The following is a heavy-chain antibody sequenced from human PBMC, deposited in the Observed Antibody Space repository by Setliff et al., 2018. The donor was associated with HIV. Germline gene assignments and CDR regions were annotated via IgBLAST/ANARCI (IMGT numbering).Heavy chain of an antibody. CDR1: GFTFSDYY. Sequence: PGGSLRLSCAGSGSGGSGFTFSDYYMSWVRQAPGKGLEWVSVISGSGGSTYYADSVKGRFTISRDNSKNTLFLQMNSLRAEDTAVFYCAKAPKGPKNYSFWSEHPGVFDIWGQGTMVTVSS. D-gene: IGHD3-3*01. CDR3: AKAPKGPKNYSFWSEHPGVFDI. V-gene: IGHV3-23*01. J-gene: IGHJ3*02. CDR2: ISGSGGST.